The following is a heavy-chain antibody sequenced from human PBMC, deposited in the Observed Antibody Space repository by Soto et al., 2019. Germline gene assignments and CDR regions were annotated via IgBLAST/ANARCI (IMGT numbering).Heavy chain of an antibody. J-gene: IGHJ6*03. D-gene: IGHD3-10*01. Sequence: GGSLRLSCAASGFTFSSYSMNWVRQAPGKGLEWVSYISSSSSTIYYADSVKGRFTISRDNSKNTLYLQMNSLRAEDTAVYYCAKDMVRGVINNYYYYMDVWGKGTTVTVSS. CDR3: AKDMVRGVINNYYYYMDV. CDR2: ISSSSSTI. CDR1: GFTFSSYS. V-gene: IGHV3-48*01.